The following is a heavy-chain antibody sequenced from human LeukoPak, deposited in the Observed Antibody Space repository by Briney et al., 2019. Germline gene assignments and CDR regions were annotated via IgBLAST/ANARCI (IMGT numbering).Heavy chain of an antibody. D-gene: IGHD6-19*01. CDR2: IYTSGST. Sequence: SQTLSLTCAVSGGSISSGSSYWSWIRQPAGKGLEWIGRIYTSGSTNYNPSLKSRVTISVDTSKNQFSLKLSSVTAADTAVYYCARASSGWNRFDYWGQGTLVTVSS. J-gene: IGHJ4*02. V-gene: IGHV4-61*02. CDR1: GGSISSGSSY. CDR3: ARASSGWNRFDY.